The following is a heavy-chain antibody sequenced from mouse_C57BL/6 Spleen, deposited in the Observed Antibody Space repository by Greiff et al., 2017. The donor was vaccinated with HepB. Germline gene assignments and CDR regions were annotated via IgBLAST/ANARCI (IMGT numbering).Heavy chain of an antibody. V-gene: IGHV5-9*01. J-gene: IGHJ2*01. CDR2: ISGGGGNT. D-gene: IGHD1-2*01. Sequence: EVQGVESGGGLVKPGGSLKLSCAASGFTFSSYTMSWVRQTPEKRLEWVATISGGGGNTYYPDSVKGRFTISRDNAKNTLYLQRSSLRSEDTALYYWASLLLRHQRGYFDYWGQGTTLTVSS. CDR1: GFTFSSYT. CDR3: ASLLLRHQRGYFDY.